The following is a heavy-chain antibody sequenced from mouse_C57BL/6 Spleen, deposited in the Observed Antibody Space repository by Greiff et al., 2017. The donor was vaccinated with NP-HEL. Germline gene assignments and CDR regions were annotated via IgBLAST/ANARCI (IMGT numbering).Heavy chain of an antibody. CDR2: IRLKSDNYAT. V-gene: IGHV6-3*01. CDR3: SQSYLYYYGSPFDY. CDR1: GFTFSNYW. Sequence: EVHLVESGGGLVQPGGSMKLSCVASGFTFSNYWMNWVRQSPEKGLEWVAQIRLKSDNYATHYAESVKGRFTISRDDSKSSVYLQMNNLRAEDTGIYYCSQSYLYYYGSPFDYWGQGTTLTVSS. J-gene: IGHJ2*01. D-gene: IGHD1-1*01.